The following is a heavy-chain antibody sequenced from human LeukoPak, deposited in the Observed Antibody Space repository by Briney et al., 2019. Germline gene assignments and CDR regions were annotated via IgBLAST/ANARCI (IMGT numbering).Heavy chain of an antibody. D-gene: IGHD1-14*01. CDR3: ATETNGRHYDC. J-gene: IGHJ4*02. V-gene: IGHV3-21*06. CDR1: GLTFSTSD. CDR2: IGPTGSDR. Sequence: GGSLRLSCTASGLTFSTSDFNWVRQAPGKGLEWVASIGPTGSDRYHADSIKGRFTISRDNANNFLYLQMNSLRAEDTAVYYCATETNGRHYDCWGQGTLLTVSS.